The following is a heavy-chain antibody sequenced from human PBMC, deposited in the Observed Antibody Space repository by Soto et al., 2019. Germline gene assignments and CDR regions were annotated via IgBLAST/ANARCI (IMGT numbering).Heavy chain of an antibody. CDR1: GYTFTSYG. CDR2: ISAYNGNT. D-gene: IGHD2-2*01. J-gene: IGHJ4*02. Sequence: ASVKVSCKASGYTFTSYGISWVRQAPGQGLEWMGWISAYNGNTNYAQKLQGRVTMTTDTSTSTAYMELRSLRSDDTAVYYCARVVAYGSTTTTSASNFDYWGQGTLVTVSS. CDR3: ARVVAYGSTTTTSASNFDY. V-gene: IGHV1-18*01.